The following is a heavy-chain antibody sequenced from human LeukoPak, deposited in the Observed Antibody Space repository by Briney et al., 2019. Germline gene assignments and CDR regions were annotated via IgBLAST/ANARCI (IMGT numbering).Heavy chain of an antibody. CDR3: ARSGAVAGLDY. D-gene: IGHD6-19*01. Sequence: ASVTVSCKASGYTFTSYGISWVRQAPGQGLGWMGWNSAYNGNTNYAQKLQGRVTMTTDTSTSTAYMELRSLRSDDTAVYYCARSGAVAGLDYWGEGTLFTVSS. J-gene: IGHJ4*02. CDR1: GYTFTSYG. V-gene: IGHV1-18*01. CDR2: NSAYNGNT.